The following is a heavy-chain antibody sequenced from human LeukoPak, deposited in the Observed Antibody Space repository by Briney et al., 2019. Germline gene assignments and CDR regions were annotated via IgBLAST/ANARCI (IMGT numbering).Heavy chain of an antibody. CDR3: ARGMRRTAAGTFYFDY. CDR2: TYYRSRWYN. Sequence: SQTLSLTCAISGDGVSRNSATWNWIRQSPSRGLEWLGRTYYRSRWYNDYAVSVKSPITINPDTSKNQFSLQLNSVTPEDTAVYYCARGMRRTAAGTFYFDYWGQGTLVTVSS. V-gene: IGHV6-1*01. J-gene: IGHJ4*02. CDR1: GDGVSRNSAT. D-gene: IGHD1/OR15-1a*01.